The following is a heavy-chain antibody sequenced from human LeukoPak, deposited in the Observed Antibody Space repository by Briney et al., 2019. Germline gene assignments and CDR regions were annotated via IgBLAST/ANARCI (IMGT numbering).Heavy chain of an antibody. Sequence: GGSLRLSCAASGFTFSSYAMHWVRQAPGKGLEWVAVISYDGSNKYYADSVKGRFTISRDNSKNTLYLQMNSLRAEDTAVYYCAKDLPLWGYFDYWGQGTLVTVSS. CDR3: AKDLPLWGYFDY. D-gene: IGHD3-16*01. J-gene: IGHJ4*02. CDR1: GFTFSSYA. CDR2: ISYDGSNK. V-gene: IGHV3-30-3*01.